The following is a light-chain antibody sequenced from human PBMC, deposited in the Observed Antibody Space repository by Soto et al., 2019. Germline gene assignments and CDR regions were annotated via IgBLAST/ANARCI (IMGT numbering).Light chain of an antibody. J-gene: IGKJ2*01. CDR2: GAS. CDR3: QKYESSPYT. Sequence: EIVLTQSPGTLSLSPGERATLSCRASQRVRSSYLAWYHQKPGQPPRLLIYGASNRAPGITDRFSVSESGTDLTLTLSSLELVVCAVYYCQKYESSPYTFGQGTRLEIK. V-gene: IGKV3-20*01. CDR1: QRVRSSY.